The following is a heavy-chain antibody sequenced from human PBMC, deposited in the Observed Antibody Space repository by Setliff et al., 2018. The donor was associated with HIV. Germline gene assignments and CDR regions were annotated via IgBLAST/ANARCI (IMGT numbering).Heavy chain of an antibody. Sequence: SETLSLTCTVSGGSSSSRSYYWGWIRQPPGKGLEWIGSIYSSGSTYYNPSLKSRVTISVDTSKNQFSLKLSSVTAADTAVYYCARDIQAAGTGWFDPWGQGTLVTVSS. D-gene: IGHD6-13*01. CDR1: GGSSSSRSYY. V-gene: IGHV4-39*07. CDR2: IYSSGST. J-gene: IGHJ5*02. CDR3: ARDIQAAGTGWFDP.